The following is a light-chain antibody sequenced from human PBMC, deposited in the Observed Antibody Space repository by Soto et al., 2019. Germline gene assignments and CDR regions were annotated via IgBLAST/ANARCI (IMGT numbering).Light chain of an antibody. CDR3: SSYARNRDIL. CDR1: SSDVGGYSY. Sequence: QSLLTQPPSASGSPGQSVAISCTGTSSDVGGYSYVSWYQQHPGKAPKLMIYEVSKRPSGVPDRFSGSKSGNTASLTVSGLQAEDEADYYCSSYARNRDILFGGGTKLTVL. CDR2: EVS. V-gene: IGLV2-8*01. J-gene: IGLJ2*01.